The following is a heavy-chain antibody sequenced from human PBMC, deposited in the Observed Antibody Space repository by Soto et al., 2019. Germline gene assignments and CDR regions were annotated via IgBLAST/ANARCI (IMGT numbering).Heavy chain of an antibody. CDR3: AREGSYSAYNFAHGIQLWSFDF. Sequence: SVTLSLTCPVSGCSINTFYWSWVRQPAGKGLEWIGRIFSSGSTSFNPSLESRVAMSVDTSKNHFSLNLSSVTAADMAVYYCAREGSYSAYNFAHGIQLWSFDFWGQGALVTVSS. D-gene: IGHD5-12*01. CDR2: IFSSGST. J-gene: IGHJ4*02. CDR1: GCSINTFY. V-gene: IGHV4-4*07.